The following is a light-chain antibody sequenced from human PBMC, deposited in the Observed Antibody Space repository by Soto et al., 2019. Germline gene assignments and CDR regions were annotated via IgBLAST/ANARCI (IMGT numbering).Light chain of an antibody. CDR2: GAS. Sequence: EIVLTQSPGTLSSSPGERATLSCMASQSVSSNYLAWYQRKPGQAPRLLIYGASNRATDIPYRFIGSGSGTDFTLTITRLEPDDFAMYYCQQYGGSPPTFGQGTKVEIK. CDR1: QSVSSNY. V-gene: IGKV3-20*01. CDR3: QQYGGSPPT. J-gene: IGKJ1*01.